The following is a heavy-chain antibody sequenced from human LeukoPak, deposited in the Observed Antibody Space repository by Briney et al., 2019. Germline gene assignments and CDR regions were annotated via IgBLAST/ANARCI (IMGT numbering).Heavy chain of an antibody. V-gene: IGHV3-23*01. Sequence: GGSLRLSCAASGFTFSNYAMTWVRQAPGKGLEWVSGISGSASSTYYTNSVKGRFTISRDNSKNTLYLQMNSLRAEDTAVHYCAKPYVRGQWLAKFDYWGQGTLVTVSS. D-gene: IGHD6-19*01. CDR2: ISGSASST. J-gene: IGHJ4*02. CDR1: GFTFSNYA. CDR3: AKPYVRGQWLAKFDY.